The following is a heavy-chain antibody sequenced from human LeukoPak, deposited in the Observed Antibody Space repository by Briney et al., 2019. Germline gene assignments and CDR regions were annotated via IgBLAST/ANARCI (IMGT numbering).Heavy chain of an antibody. CDR3: ARVHDFWSGYYMDV. J-gene: IGHJ6*03. D-gene: IGHD3-3*01. CDR1: GGSFSGYY. V-gene: IGHV4-34*01. CDR2: IYCSGST. Sequence: SETLSLTCAVYGGSFSGYYWSWIRQPPGKGLEWIGSIYCSGSTYYNPSLKSRVTISVDTSKNQFSLKLSSVTAADTAVYYCARVHDFWSGYYMDVWGKGTTVTVSS.